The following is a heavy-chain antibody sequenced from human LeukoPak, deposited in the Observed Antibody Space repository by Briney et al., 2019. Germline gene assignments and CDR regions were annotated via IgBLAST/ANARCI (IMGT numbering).Heavy chain of an antibody. Sequence: PSETLSLTCTVSGGSLSSYYWSWIRQPPGKGLEWIGYIYYSGSTNYNPSLKSRVTISVDTSKNQFSLKLSSVTAADTAVYYCARLSSSWVDIDYWGQGTLVTVSS. J-gene: IGHJ4*02. CDR1: GGSLSSYY. V-gene: IGHV4-59*01. CDR2: IYYSGST. CDR3: ARLSSSWVDIDY. D-gene: IGHD6-13*01.